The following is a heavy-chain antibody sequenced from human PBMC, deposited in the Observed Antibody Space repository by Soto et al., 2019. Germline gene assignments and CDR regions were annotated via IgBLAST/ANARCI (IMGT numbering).Heavy chain of an antibody. CDR2: INHSGST. CDR3: ARYAKTKVTTDLYYFDY. CDR1: GGSFSGYY. D-gene: IGHD4-17*01. J-gene: IGHJ4*02. Sequence: SETLSLTCAVYGGSFSGYYWSWIRQPPGKGLEWIGEINHSGSTNYNPSLKSRVTISVDTSKNQFSLKLSSVTAADTAVYYCARYAKTKVTTDLYYFDYWGQGTLVTVSS. V-gene: IGHV4-34*01.